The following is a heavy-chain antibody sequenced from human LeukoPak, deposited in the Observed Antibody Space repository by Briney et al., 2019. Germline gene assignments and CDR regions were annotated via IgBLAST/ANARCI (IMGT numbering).Heavy chain of an antibody. D-gene: IGHD3-3*01. J-gene: IGHJ4*02. CDR1: GFTFSSYA. CDR2: ISSSGSTI. Sequence: GGSLRLSCAASGFTFSSYAMHWARQAPGKGLEWVSYISSSGSTIYYADSVKGRFTISRDNAKNSLYLQMNSLRAEDTAVYYCARILEWLLPDYWGQGTLVTVSS. V-gene: IGHV3-48*01. CDR3: ARILEWLLPDY.